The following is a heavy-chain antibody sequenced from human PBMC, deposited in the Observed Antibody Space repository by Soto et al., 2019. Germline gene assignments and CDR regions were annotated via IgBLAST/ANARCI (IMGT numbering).Heavy chain of an antibody. CDR3: ARALVVPAAIEGMDV. J-gene: IGHJ6*02. Sequence: GRSLRLSCAASGFTFSSYGMHWVRQAPGKGLEWVAVIWYDGSNKYYADSVKGRFTISRDNSKNTLYLQMNSLRAEDTAVYYCARALVVPAAIEGMDVWGQGTTVTVSS. CDR1: GFTFSSYG. V-gene: IGHV3-33*01. CDR2: IWYDGSNK. D-gene: IGHD2-2*01.